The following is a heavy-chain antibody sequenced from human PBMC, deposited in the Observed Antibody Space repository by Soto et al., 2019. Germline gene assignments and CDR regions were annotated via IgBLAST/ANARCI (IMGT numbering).Heavy chain of an antibody. V-gene: IGHV4-59*01. CDR1: GGSISSYY. D-gene: IGHD6-19*01. CDR3: ARYSSGDWFDFDY. J-gene: IGHJ4*02. Sequence: SETLSLTCTVSGGSISSYYWSWIRQPPGKGLEWIGYIYYSGSTNYNPSLKSRVTISVDTSKNQFSLKLSSVTAADTAVYYCARYSSGDWFDFDYWGQGTLGTVSS. CDR2: IYYSGST.